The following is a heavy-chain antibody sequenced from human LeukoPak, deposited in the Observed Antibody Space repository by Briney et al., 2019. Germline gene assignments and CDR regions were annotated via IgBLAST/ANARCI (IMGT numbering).Heavy chain of an antibody. J-gene: IGHJ5*02. CDR1: GYTFTGYS. Sequence: ASVKVSCKASGYTFTGYSMHWVRQAPGQGLEWMGRINPNSGGTNYAQKFQGRVTMTRDTSISTAYMELSRLRSDDTAVYYCAREAGDIVVVPAAPFDPWGQGTLVTVSS. CDR2: INPNSGGT. CDR3: AREAGDIVVVPAAPFDP. D-gene: IGHD2-2*01. V-gene: IGHV1-2*06.